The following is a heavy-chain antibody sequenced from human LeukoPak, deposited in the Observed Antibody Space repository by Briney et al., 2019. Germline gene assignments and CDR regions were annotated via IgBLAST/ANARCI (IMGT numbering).Heavy chain of an antibody. D-gene: IGHD1-1*01. CDR1: GFTFNNYG. CDR3: AKGLETESRLDS. Sequence: PGGSLRLSCAASGFTFNNYGMHWVRQAPGKGLEWVAFIRYNGNNQYYADAVKGRFTISSDKSKNTLFLQMNSLRAEDTALYYCAKGLETESRLDSWGQGTLVTVSS. V-gene: IGHV3-30*02. J-gene: IGHJ4*02. CDR2: IRYNGNNQ.